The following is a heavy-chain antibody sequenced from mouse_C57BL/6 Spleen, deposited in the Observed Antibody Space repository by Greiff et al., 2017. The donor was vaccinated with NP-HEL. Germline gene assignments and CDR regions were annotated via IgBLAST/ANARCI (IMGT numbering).Heavy chain of an antibody. V-gene: IGHV1-55*01. CDR3: ARDYSNSYAMDY. Sequence: QVQLQQPGAELVKPGASVKMSCKASGYTFTSYWITWVKQRPGQGLEWIGDIYPGSGSTNYNEKFKSKATLTVDTSSSPAYMQLSSLTSEDSAVYYCARDYSNSYAMDYWGQGTSVTVSS. J-gene: IGHJ4*01. CDR1: GYTFTSYW. CDR2: IYPGSGST. D-gene: IGHD2-5*01.